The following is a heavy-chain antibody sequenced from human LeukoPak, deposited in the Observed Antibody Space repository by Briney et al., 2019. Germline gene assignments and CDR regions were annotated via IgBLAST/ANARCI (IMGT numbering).Heavy chain of an antibody. V-gene: IGHV1-18*01. CDR1: GYTFTNYG. CDR2: ISAYHGNT. Sequence: VASVKVSCKASGYTFTNYGITWVRHAPGHGIEWMGWISAYHGNTNYAQKFQGRVTMTTDTSTSTAYMELRSLRSDDTAVYYCARTSWDYSGSYYPDYWGQGALVTVSS. CDR3: ARTSWDYSGSYYPDY. J-gene: IGHJ4*02. D-gene: IGHD1-26*01.